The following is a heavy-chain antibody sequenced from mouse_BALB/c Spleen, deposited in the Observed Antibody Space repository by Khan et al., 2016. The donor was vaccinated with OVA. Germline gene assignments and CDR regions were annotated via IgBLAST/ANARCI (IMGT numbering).Heavy chain of an antibody. Sequence: QVQLKQSGAELVKAGASVKMSCKASGYTFTSYWMHWVKQRLGQGLEWFAETNPTNGRTYYNEKFKSKATLTVDKSYSTAYMILSGPTFEDSAVYYYAIMKKILATYFDYWGQGTTLTVSS. CDR3: AIMKKILATYFDY. CDR2: TNPTNGRT. V-gene: IGHV1S81*02. J-gene: IGHJ2*01. D-gene: IGHD1-1*01. CDR1: GYTFTSYW.